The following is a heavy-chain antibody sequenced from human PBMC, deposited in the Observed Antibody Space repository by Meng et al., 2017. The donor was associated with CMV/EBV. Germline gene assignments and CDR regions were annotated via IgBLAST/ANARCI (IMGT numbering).Heavy chain of an antibody. CDR3: ARMPRDGYNYIDY. Sequence: VRRGQSGAEVKKPGSSGKVSCKASGGTFSSYAISWVRQAPGQGLEWMGGIIPIFGTANYAQKFQDRVTITADESTSTAYMELSSLRSEDTAVYYCARMPRDGYNYIDYWGQGTLVTVSS. J-gene: IGHJ4*02. CDR1: GGTFSSYA. V-gene: IGHV1-69*12. CDR2: IIPIFGTA. D-gene: IGHD5-24*01.